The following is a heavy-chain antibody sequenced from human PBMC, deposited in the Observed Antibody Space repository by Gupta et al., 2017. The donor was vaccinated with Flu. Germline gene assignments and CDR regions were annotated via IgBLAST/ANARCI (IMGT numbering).Heavy chain of an antibody. V-gene: IGHV3-30-3*01. D-gene: IGHD3-3*01. CDR2: ISYDGSNK. CDR3: ARAFGVVIHYYYYMDV. J-gene: IGHJ6*03. Sequence: PGKGLEWVAVISYDGSNKYYADSVKGRFTISRDNSKNTLYLQMNSLRAEDTAVYYCARAFGVVIHYYYYMDVWGKGTTVTVSS.